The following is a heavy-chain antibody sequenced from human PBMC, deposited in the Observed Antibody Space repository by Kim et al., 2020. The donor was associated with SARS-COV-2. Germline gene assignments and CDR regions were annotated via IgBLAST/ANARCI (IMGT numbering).Heavy chain of an antibody. V-gene: IGHV5-51*01. J-gene: IGHJ6*02. Sequence: GESLKISCKGSGYNFTIYWIGWVRQMPGKGLEWVGIIYPGDSNARYSPSFQGQVTISADKSISTAYLQWSSLQASDSAMYYCARHAGRYFGSGSYRDYYYGMDVWGQGTTVTVSS. CDR3: ARHAGRYFGSGSYRDYYYGMDV. D-gene: IGHD3-10*01. CDR2: IYPGDSNA. CDR1: GYNFTIYW.